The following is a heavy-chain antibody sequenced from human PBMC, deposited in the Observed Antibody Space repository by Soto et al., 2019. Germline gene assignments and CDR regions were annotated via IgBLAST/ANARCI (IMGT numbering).Heavy chain of an antibody. D-gene: IGHD6-13*01. CDR2: ISGSGGST. V-gene: IGHV3-23*01. Sequence: EVQLLESGGGLVQPGGSLRLSCAASGFTFSSYAMSWVRQAPGKGLEWASAISGSGGSTYYADSVKGRFTISRDNSKNTLYLQMNSLRAEDTAVYYCAKPWTGGPTIAAARDWGQGTLVTVSS. CDR3: AKPWTGGPTIAAARD. J-gene: IGHJ4*02. CDR1: GFTFSSYA.